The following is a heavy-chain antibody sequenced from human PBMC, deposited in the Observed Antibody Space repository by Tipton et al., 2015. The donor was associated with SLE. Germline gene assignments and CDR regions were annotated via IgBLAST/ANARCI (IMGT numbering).Heavy chain of an antibody. CDR2: INQDGSQK. Sequence: VQLVQSGGGLVQPGGSLRLSCVASGFTFTDYYMTWVRQAPGKGLEWVANINQDGSQKHYVDSVKGRFSISRDNAENSVYVQLNSLRAEDTAVYYCAKDLMVRGVKGGFDPWGQGTLVTVSS. D-gene: IGHD3-10*01. J-gene: IGHJ5*02. CDR1: GFTFTDYY. V-gene: IGHV3-7*01. CDR3: AKDLMVRGVKGGFDP.